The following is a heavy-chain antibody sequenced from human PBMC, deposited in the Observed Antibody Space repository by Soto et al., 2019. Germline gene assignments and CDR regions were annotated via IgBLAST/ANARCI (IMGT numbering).Heavy chain of an antibody. Sequence: PSETLSLTCTVSGGSISSGDYYWSWIRQPPGKGLEWIGYIYDSGSTYYNPSLKSRITISLDTSKNQFSLKLSSVTAADTAVYYCARDNDYGDSGARASFDYWGQGTLVTVSS. CDR3: ARDNDYGDSGARASFDY. CDR2: IYDSGST. CDR1: GGSISSGDYY. D-gene: IGHD4-17*01. J-gene: IGHJ4*02. V-gene: IGHV4-30-4*01.